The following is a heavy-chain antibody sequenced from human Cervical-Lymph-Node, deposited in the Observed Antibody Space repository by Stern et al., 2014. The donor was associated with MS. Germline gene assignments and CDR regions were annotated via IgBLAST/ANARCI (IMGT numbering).Heavy chain of an antibody. CDR3: ATTRWDLFTWNWFDP. CDR2: IHDSGST. J-gene: IGHJ5*02. V-gene: IGHV4-61*02. Sequence: QVQLVESGPGLVKPSQTLSLTCTVSGGSISSSGYYWSWIRQPADKGLEWIGRIHDSGSTYYNPSLKRRVTISMDNAQHQVSLKLPSVTAADTAVYYCATTRWDLFTWNWFDPWGQGTLVTVSS. D-gene: IGHD1-26*01. CDR1: GGSISSSGYY.